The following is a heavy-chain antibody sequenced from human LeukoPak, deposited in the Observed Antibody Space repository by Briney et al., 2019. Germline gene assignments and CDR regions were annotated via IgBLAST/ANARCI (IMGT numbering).Heavy chain of an antibody. Sequence: PGGSLRLSCTASGFTFSDYAMSWVRQAPGKGLEWVSTVSDDGSRTYFADSLQGRFTISRDNSKNTLYLQMNSLRAEDTAVYYCAKNPCGSGSSSFYFDHWGQGTLFTVSS. J-gene: IGHJ4*02. CDR2: VSDDGSRT. V-gene: IGHV3-23*01. D-gene: IGHD3-10*01. CDR1: GFTFSDYA. CDR3: AKNPCGSGSSSFYFDH.